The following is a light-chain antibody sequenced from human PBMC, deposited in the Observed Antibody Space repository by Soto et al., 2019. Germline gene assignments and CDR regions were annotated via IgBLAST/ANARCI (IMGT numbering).Light chain of an antibody. Sequence: QSVLAQPPSVSGAPGQKVTISCTGSSSNIGAGYDLHWYQQLPGTAPKLLLYGNSNRPSGVPDRFSGSKSGTSASLAITGLQAEDEADYSCQSYASSLSAYVLGTGTKVTVL. CDR2: GNS. V-gene: IGLV1-40*01. CDR1: SSNIGAGYD. CDR3: QSYASSLSAYV. J-gene: IGLJ1*01.